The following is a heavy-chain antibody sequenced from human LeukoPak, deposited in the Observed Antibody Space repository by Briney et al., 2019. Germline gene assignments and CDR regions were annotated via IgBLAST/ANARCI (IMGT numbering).Heavy chain of an antibody. Sequence: GGSLRLSCAASGFTFSTYAMTWGRQAPGKGLEWVSAISTSGDDTYYVDSVRGRFTISRDNSKNTLYLQMNSLRAEDTAVYYCARWLKRPIDYWGQGTLVTVSS. D-gene: IGHD5-24*01. CDR3: ARWLKRPIDY. V-gene: IGHV3-23*01. CDR1: GFTFSTYA. J-gene: IGHJ4*02. CDR2: ISTSGDDT.